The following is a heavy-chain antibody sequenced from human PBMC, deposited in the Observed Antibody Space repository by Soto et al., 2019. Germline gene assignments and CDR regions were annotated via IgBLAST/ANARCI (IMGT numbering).Heavy chain of an antibody. CDR2: IYYDGNS. CDR1: GGSINSGDYY. D-gene: IGHD5-12*01. Sequence: PSVTLSLTCTVSGGSINSGDYYWTWVRQPPGKGLEWIGYIYYDGNSQHNPSLKSRVTMSIDTSKNQFSLNLSSVTAADTAVYYCXRDRRWLPRGPNNWLDLWGQGTQVTVSS. V-gene: IGHV4-30-4*01. J-gene: IGHJ5*02. CDR3: XRDRRWLPRGPNNWLDL.